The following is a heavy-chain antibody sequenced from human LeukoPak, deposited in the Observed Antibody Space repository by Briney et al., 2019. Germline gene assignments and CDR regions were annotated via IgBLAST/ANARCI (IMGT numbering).Heavy chain of an antibody. V-gene: IGHV4-59*01. CDR3: ARGSSRFDW. D-gene: IGHD6-13*01. Sequence: PSETLSLTCTVSGGSISSGYWSWVRQPPGKGLEWIGYTSYSDSTRYSPSLKSRVTMSIDTSMNQFSLKVTSGTAADTAVYYCARGSSRFDWWGQGTLVTASS. CDR2: TSYSDST. J-gene: IGHJ4*02. CDR1: GGSISSGY.